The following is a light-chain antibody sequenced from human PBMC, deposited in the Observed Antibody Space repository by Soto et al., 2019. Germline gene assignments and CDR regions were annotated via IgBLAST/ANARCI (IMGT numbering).Light chain of an antibody. CDR3: QQYDDWPIT. Sequence: EIVMTQSPDTVYVSPGERATLSCRASQSVRSNLAWYQHKPGQAPRLLIYDGSTRALGIPARFSGSESGTEFTLTISSLQSEDFAVYFCQQYDDWPITFGQGTRLEFK. V-gene: IGKV3-15*01. J-gene: IGKJ5*01. CDR2: DGS. CDR1: QSVRSN.